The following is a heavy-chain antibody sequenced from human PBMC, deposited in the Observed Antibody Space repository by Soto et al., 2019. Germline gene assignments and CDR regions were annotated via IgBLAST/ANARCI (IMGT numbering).Heavy chain of an antibody. CDR1: GFPFSSYW. CDR3: ARGDGDRYARNGYLGRH. V-gene: IGHV3-74*01. J-gene: IGHJ4*02. Sequence: EVQLVESGGGLVQPGESLTLSCAASGFPFSSYWMHWVRQAPGKGLVWVSRIKSDGSGTYYADSVQDRFTISRDNARNTLYLQMNSLRVEDTAVYFCARGDGDRYARNGYLGRHWGQGTLVTVSS. D-gene: IGHD5-18*01. CDR2: IKSDGSGT.